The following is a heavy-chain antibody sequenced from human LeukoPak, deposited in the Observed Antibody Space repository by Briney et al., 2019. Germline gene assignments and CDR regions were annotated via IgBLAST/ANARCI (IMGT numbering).Heavy chain of an antibody. CDR2: VILVLGIA. V-gene: IGHV1-69*02. CDR3: ARPRGQKGSSWDY. CDR1: GGTLSSYT. Sequence: SVKVSCKASGGTLSSYTICWGRHPPGQGHGWMGRVILVLGIAKYAQKFQGRDTITADKSTSTAYTELSSLRSEDTAVYYCARPRGQKGSSWDYWGQGTLVTVSS. D-gene: IGHD6-13*01. J-gene: IGHJ4*02.